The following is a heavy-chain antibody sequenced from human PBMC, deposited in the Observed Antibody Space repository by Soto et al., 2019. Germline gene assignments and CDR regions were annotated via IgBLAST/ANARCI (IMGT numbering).Heavy chain of an antibody. Sequence: SVKVSCKASGGTFSSYTISWVRQAPGQGLEWMGRIIPILGIANYAQKFQGRVTITADKSTSTAYMELSSLRSEDTAVYYCASDIVVVPAAYDAFDIWGQGTMVTVSS. CDR2: IIPILGIA. CDR1: GGTFSSYT. V-gene: IGHV1-69*02. CDR3: ASDIVVVPAAYDAFDI. D-gene: IGHD2-2*01. J-gene: IGHJ3*02.